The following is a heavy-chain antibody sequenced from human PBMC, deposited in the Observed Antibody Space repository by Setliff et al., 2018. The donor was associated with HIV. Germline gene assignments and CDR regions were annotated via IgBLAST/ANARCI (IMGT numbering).Heavy chain of an antibody. J-gene: IGHJ6*03. CDR1: GYAFSTYD. D-gene: IGHD2-15*01. CDR3: AIDPQKGGYYYYYMDV. Sequence: GASVKVSCKASGYAFSTYDINWVRQATGRGLEWMGWMNPNSGNTGYAQQFQGRITMTRNSSISTAYMDLSSLRSEDTAVYYCAIDPQKGGYYYYYMDVWGKGTAVTVSS. CDR2: MNPNSGNT. V-gene: IGHV1-8*02.